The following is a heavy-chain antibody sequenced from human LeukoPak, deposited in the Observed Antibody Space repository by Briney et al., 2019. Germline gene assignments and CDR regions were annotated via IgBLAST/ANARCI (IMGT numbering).Heavy chain of an antibody. V-gene: IGHV4-4*02. CDR3: ARVADYYDSSGYYHTPLDY. CDR1: GGSISSSNW. CDR2: IYHSGST. D-gene: IGHD3-22*01. J-gene: IGHJ4*02. Sequence: SETLSLTCAVSGGSISSSNWWSWVRQPPGKGLEWIGEIYHSGSTNYNPSLKSRVTISVDKSKNQFSLKLSSVTAADTAVYYCARVADYYDSSGYYHTPLDYWGQGTLVTVSS.